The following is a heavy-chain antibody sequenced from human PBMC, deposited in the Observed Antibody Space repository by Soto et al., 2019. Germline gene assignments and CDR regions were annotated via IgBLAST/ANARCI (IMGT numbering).Heavy chain of an antibody. CDR2: IYYSGST. V-gene: IGHV4-59*01. D-gene: IGHD3-22*01. Sequence: SEPLSLTCTVSGGSISSYYWSWIRQPPGKGLEWIGYIYYSGSTNYNPSLKSRVTISVDTSKNQFSLKLSSVTAADTAVYYCARESYDSSGRGGFFDYWGQGTLVTVSS. CDR3: ARESYDSSGRGGFFDY. CDR1: GGSISSYY. J-gene: IGHJ4*02.